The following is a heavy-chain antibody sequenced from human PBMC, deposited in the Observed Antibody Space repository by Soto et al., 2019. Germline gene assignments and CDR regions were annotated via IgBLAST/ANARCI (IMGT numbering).Heavy chain of an antibody. CDR2: IYYSGNT. V-gene: IGHV4-30-4*01. Sequence: SETLSLTCTVSGGSISNRDYYWTWIRQPPGKGLEWIGYIYYSGNTYYNPSLKSRVMMSVDTSKKQFSLKLRSVTAADTAVYYCVRDGTKTLRDWFDPWGQGISVTVSS. D-gene: IGHD1-1*01. CDR3: VRDGTKTLRDWFDP. J-gene: IGHJ5*02. CDR1: GGSISNRDYY.